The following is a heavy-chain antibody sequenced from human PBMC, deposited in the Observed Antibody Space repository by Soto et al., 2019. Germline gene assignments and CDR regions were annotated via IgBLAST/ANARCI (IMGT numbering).Heavy chain of an antibody. CDR3: ARIHGSGSFYKRGWFDP. CDR1: GYIFSRYW. V-gene: IGHV5-51*01. D-gene: IGHD3-10*01. CDR2: IFPDDSDT. Sequence: PGESLKISCKASGYIFSRYWIAWVRQMPGKGLGWMGIIFPDDSDTRYSPSFQGQVTISVDKSTSTAYLQWSSLKASDTAMYYCARIHGSGSFYKRGWFDPWGQGTLVTVSS. J-gene: IGHJ5*02.